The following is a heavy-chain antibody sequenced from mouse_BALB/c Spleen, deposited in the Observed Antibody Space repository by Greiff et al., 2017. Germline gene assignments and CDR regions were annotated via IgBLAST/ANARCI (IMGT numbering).Heavy chain of an antibody. CDR2: IDPSDSET. D-gene: IGHD4-1*01. Sequence: VQLQQPGAELVKPGAPVKLSCKASGYTFTSYWMNWVKQRPGRGLEWIGRIDPSDSETHYNQKFKDKATLTVDKSSSTAYIQLSSLTSEDSAVYYCARGISGTYYFDYWGQGTTLTVSS. CDR3: ARGISGTYYFDY. V-gene: IGHV1-69*02. CDR1: GYTFTSYW. J-gene: IGHJ2*01.